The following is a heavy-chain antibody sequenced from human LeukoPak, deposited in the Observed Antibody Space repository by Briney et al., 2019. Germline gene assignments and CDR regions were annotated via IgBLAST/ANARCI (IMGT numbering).Heavy chain of an antibody. CDR1: GASISSTSYC. D-gene: IGHD6-19*01. CDR2: IHTSGST. J-gene: IGHJ4*02. Sequence: PSQTLSLTCTVSGASISSTSYCWGWIRQPAGKGLEWIGHIHTSGSTNYNPSLKSRVTISVDASKNQFSLKLSSVTAADTAVFYCARRQWLVSDFDYWGQGTLVTVSS. V-gene: IGHV4-61*09. CDR3: ARRQWLVSDFDY.